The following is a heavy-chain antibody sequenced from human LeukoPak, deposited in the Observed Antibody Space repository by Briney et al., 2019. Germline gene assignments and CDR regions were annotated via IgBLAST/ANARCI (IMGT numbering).Heavy chain of an antibody. CDR3: ARGLAYYDSSGYSFGRYYYYYYYMDV. V-gene: IGHV4-4*02. CDR2: IYHNGNT. D-gene: IGHD3-22*01. J-gene: IGHJ6*03. CDR1: GGSISNSNW. Sequence: SETLSLTCVVSGGSISNSNWWTWVRQSPEKGLEWIGEIYHNGNTHYNPSLKSRATISVDTSKNQFSLKLSSVTAADTAVYYCARGLAYYDSSGYSFGRYYYYYYYMDVWGKGTTVTVSS.